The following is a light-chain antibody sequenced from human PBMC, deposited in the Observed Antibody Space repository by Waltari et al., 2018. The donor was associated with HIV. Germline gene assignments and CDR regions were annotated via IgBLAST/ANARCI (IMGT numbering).Light chain of an antibody. Sequence: EIVLTQSPGTLSLSPGERATLSCRASQSVSSTYLAWYQQKPGQAPRLLIYGASSRATGIPDRFSGSGSGTDFTLAISRVEPEDFAAYYCQQYGNSLITFGQGTRLAIK. CDR3: QQYGNSLIT. CDR2: GAS. V-gene: IGKV3-20*01. CDR1: QSVSSTY. J-gene: IGKJ5*01.